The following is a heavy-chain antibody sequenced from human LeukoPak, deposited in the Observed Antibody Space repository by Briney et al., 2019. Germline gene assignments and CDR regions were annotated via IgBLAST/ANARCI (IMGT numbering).Heavy chain of an antibody. D-gene: IGHD3-22*01. J-gene: IGHJ3*02. CDR1: GGSISSGSYY. CDR3: AGVPYDSSGYYYAAAFDI. Sequence: KTSETLSLTCTVSGGSISSGSYYWSWIRQPAGKGLEWIGRIYTSGSTNYNPSLKSRVTISVDTSKNQFSLKLSSVTAADTAVYYCAGVPYDSSGYYYAAAFDIWGQGTMVTVSS. V-gene: IGHV4-61*02. CDR2: IYTSGST.